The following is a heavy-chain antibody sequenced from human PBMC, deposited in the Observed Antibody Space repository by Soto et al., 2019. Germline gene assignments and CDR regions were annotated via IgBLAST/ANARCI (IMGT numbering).Heavy chain of an antibody. CDR1: GYTLTELS. V-gene: IGHV1-24*01. J-gene: IGHJ3*02. CDR3: ATDGSWSGYVNGPDVCDI. CDR2: FDPEDGET. Sequence: ASVKVSCKVSGYTLTELSMHWVRQAPGKGLEWMGGFDPEDGETIYAQKFQGRVTMTEDTSTDTAYMELSSLRSEDTAVYYCATDGSWSGYVNGPDVCDIWGQAAKVPVSS. D-gene: IGHD3-3*01.